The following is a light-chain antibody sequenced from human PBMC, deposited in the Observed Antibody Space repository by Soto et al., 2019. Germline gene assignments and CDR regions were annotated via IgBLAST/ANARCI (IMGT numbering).Light chain of an antibody. CDR2: DAS. V-gene: IGKV1-5*01. CDR3: QQFIDGWT. J-gene: IGKJ1*01. CDR1: QSINNR. Sequence: IQMTQSPSTLSASIGDRVTITCRASQSINNRLAWYQQMPGKAPNLLIYDASSLESGVPSRFRGSGSETEFTLTINGLQPDDFATYYCQQFIDGWTFGQGTKVEIK.